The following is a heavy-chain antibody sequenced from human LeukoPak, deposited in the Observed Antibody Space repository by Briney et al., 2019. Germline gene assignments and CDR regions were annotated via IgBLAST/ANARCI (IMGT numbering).Heavy chain of an antibody. CDR3: ARVAEVGVTGYYYYMDV. J-gene: IGHJ6*03. D-gene: IGHD1-26*01. CDR2: ISSSSSTI. V-gene: IGHV3-48*01. Sequence: GGSLRLSCAASGFTFSSYGMTWVRQAPGKGLEWVSYISSSSSTIYYADSVKGRFTISRDNAKNSLYLQLNSLRAEDTAVYYCARVAEVGVTGYYYYMDVWGKGTTVTISS. CDR1: GFTFSSYG.